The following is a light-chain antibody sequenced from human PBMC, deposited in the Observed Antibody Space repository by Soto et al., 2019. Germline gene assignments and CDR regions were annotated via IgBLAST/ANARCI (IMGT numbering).Light chain of an antibody. V-gene: IGLV2-23*01. Sequence: QSVLTQPASVSGSPGQSITISCTGTSSDVGNYNLVSWYQQHPGKAPKLMIYEDSKRPSGVSNRFSGSKSGSTASLTISGLQAEDEADYYCCSYAGSGTYVVGTGTKLTVL. CDR3: CSYAGSGTYV. J-gene: IGLJ1*01. CDR1: SSDVGNYNL. CDR2: EDS.